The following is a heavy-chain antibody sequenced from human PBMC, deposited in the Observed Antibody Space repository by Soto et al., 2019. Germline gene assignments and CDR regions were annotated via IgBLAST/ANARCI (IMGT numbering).Heavy chain of an antibody. J-gene: IGHJ6*02. V-gene: IGHV5-51*01. CDR1: GYSFANYW. CDR3: ARNRLRQYYYGMDV. CDR2: IYPGDSDT. D-gene: IGHD3-10*01. Sequence: GESLKISCQGSGYSFANYWIAWVRQMPGKGLEWVGVIYPGDSDTRYSPSFRGQVTISADKSISHVYLQWSSLKASDTAMYYCARNRLRQYYYGMDVWGQGTTVTAP.